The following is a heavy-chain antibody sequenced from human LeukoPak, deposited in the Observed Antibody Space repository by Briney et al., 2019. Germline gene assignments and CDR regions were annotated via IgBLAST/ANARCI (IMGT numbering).Heavy chain of an antibody. CDR3: ARGRNYGSGNYVFDY. CDR1: GFTFSSYG. J-gene: IGHJ4*02. Sequence: RTGGSLRLSCAASGFTFSSYGIHWVRQAPGKGPEWVARISGRGDSSNYADSVKGRFTISRDNLKGTVDLQMDSLRADDTALYYCARGRNYGSGNYVFDYWGQGTLVTVSS. D-gene: IGHD3-16*01. CDR2: ISGRGDSS. V-gene: IGHV3-23*01.